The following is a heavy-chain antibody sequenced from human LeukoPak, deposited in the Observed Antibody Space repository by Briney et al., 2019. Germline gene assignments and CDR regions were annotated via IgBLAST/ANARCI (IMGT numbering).Heavy chain of an antibody. J-gene: IGHJ6*03. CDR2: ISSSSSYI. Sequence: GGSLRLSCAASGFTFSSYSMNWVRQAPGKGLEWVSSISSSSSYIYYADSVKGRFTISRDNAKNSLYLQMNSLRAEDTAVYYCARGSLEIAVAGTRGFYYMDVWGKGTTVTISS. CDR3: ARGSLEIAVAGTRGFYYMDV. CDR1: GFTFSSYS. D-gene: IGHD6-19*01. V-gene: IGHV3-21*01.